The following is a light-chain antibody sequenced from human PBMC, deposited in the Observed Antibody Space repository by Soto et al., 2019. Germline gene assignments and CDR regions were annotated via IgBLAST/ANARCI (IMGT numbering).Light chain of an antibody. CDR2: PAS. Sequence: IQMTQSPASLAASLGDRVTITCRASQGIRNDLGWYQQKPGKAPKLLIYPASSLQSGVPSTFRGSGSGTDFTLTISSLQPEDFATYYCLQDYNYPWTFGQGTKVDIK. V-gene: IGKV1-6*01. J-gene: IGKJ1*01. CDR3: LQDYNYPWT. CDR1: QGIRND.